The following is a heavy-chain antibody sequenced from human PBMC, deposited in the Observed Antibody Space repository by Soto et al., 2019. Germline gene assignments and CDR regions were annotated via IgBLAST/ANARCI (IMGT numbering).Heavy chain of an antibody. CDR3: ARDPTNDYGDDTFDY. Sequence: QVLLLQSGSEVKKPGSSVKVSCKASGDAFQSYAIHWVRQAPGQGLEYMGRIIPSYDRTKYAQKFQGRLTVTADRYTGTVYLELSSLRSEDTAVYYCARDPTNDYGDDTFDYWGQGTKVIVSS. CDR1: GDAFQSYA. D-gene: IGHD4-17*01. J-gene: IGHJ4*02. CDR2: IIPSYDRT. V-gene: IGHV1-69*06.